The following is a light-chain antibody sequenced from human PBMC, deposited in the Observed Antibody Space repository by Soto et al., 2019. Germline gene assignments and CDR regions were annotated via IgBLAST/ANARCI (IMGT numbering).Light chain of an antibody. J-gene: IGLJ1*01. Sequence: QSALTQPASVSGSPGQSITISCTGTNSDVGGYNYVSWYQQHPGKVPKLMICRVSDRPSGVSDRFSGSKSGTTASLTISGLQPEDEADYYCNSYTSSGTYVFGTGTKLTVL. CDR3: NSYTSSGTYV. CDR2: RVS. V-gene: IGLV2-14*03. CDR1: NSDVGGYNY.